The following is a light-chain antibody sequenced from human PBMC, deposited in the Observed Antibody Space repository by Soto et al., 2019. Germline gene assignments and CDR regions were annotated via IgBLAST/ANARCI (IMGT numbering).Light chain of an antibody. Sequence: QSVLTQPASVSGSPGQSITISCTGTSSDVGYYNYVSWYQQHPGKAPKLMIYEVSNRPSGVSNRFSGSKSGSTASLTISGLQAEDEADYYCSSYATSSTPYVFGGGTKLTVL. CDR1: SSDVGYYNY. V-gene: IGLV2-14*01. J-gene: IGLJ1*01. CDR2: EVS. CDR3: SSYATSSTPYV.